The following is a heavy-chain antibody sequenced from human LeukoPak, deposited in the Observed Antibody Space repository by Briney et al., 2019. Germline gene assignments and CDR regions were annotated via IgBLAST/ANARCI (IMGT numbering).Heavy chain of an antibody. J-gene: IGHJ4*02. D-gene: IGHD6-13*01. Sequence: GGSLRLSCSASGFPFSSYAMHWVRQAPGKGLEWVAVIWYDGSDKYYADSVEGRFTVSRDNSKYTLNLQMNSLRAEDTAVYYCARDLGITADGNYFDYWGQGTLVTVSS. CDR3: ARDLGITADGNYFDY. V-gene: IGHV3-33*08. CDR2: IWYDGSDK. CDR1: GFPFSSYA.